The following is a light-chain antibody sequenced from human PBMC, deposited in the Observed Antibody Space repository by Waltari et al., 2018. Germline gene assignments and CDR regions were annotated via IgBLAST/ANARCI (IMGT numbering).Light chain of an antibody. CDR3: VLYMGSGTWV. CDR2: NTN. J-gene: IGLJ3*02. Sequence: QTVVTQEPSFSVSPGGTVTLTCGLSSGSVSTSYYPIWYHQTPGQAPRTVIYNTNTRSSGVPDRFSGSILGNKAALTITGAQADDESDYYCVLYMGSGTWVFGGGTKLTVL. CDR1: SGSVSTSYY. V-gene: IGLV8-61*01.